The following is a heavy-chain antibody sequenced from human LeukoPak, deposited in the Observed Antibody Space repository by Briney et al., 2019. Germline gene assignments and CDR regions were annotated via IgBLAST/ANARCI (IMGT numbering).Heavy chain of an antibody. V-gene: IGHV1-24*01. J-gene: IGHJ4*02. CDR1: GYTLTELS. CDR3: ARSGFLEWTFDY. Sequence: ASVKVSCKVSGYTLTELSMHWVRQAPGKGLEWMGGFDPEDGETIYAQKFQGRVTMTEDTSTDTAYMELSSLRSEDTAVYYCARSGFLEWTFDYWGQGTLVTVSS. CDR2: FDPEDGET. D-gene: IGHD3-3*01.